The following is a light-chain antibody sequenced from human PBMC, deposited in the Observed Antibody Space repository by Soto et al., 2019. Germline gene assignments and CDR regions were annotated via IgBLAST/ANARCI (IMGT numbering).Light chain of an antibody. CDR2: KPS. CDR1: HTVTSW. J-gene: IGKJ1*01. V-gene: IGKV1-5*03. Sequence: DIQMTQSPSTLSGSVGDRVTITCRSCHTVTSWLARYQQKPGKVPKLLIYKPSTLKGRVPSRFSCSRSETEFTLTISSLQLGDVATYYCQHYNSYSDAFGKGTKVDIK. CDR3: QHYNSYSDA.